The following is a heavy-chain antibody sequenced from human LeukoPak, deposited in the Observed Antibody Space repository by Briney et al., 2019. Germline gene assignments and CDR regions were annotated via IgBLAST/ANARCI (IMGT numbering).Heavy chain of an antibody. CDR3: ARDTAAAGTGEEVEFDY. CDR2: VNPSGGST. D-gene: IGHD6-13*01. Sequence: ASVKVSCKASGYTFTRSYMHWVRQAPGQGLEWMGIVNPSGGSTSYAPKFQGRVTMTRDTSTSTVYMELSSLKSEDTAVYYCARDTAAAGTGEEVEFDYWGQGTLVTVSS. J-gene: IGHJ4*02. CDR1: GYTFTRSY. V-gene: IGHV1-46*01.